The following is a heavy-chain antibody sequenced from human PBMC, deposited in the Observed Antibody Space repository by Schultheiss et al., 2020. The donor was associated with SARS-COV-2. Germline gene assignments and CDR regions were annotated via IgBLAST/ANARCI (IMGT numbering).Heavy chain of an antibody. V-gene: IGHV3-23*01. J-gene: IGHJ4*02. D-gene: IGHD1-26*01. CDR2: ISGSGGGT. CDR3: ARGEFDRGNSGSYYEIDY. Sequence: GGSLRLSCAASGFTFSSYAMSWVRQAPGKGLEWVSAISGSGGGTYYADSVKGRFTISRDNSKNTLYLQMNSLRAEDTAVYYCARGEFDRGNSGSYYEIDYWGQGTLVTVSS. CDR1: GFTFSSYA.